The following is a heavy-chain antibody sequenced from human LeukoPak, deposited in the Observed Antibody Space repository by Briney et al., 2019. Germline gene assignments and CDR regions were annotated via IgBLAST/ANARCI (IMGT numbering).Heavy chain of an antibody. D-gene: IGHD2-2*02. CDR3: ARAQGYCSSTSCYTAHHFDY. J-gene: IGHJ4*02. Sequence: GGTLRLTCAASVLTISRPAVHWVPHAPGQGLASVPVLSYDARNKYYAGSVKGRFSMSRDNSKNTLYLQMNSLRAEDTAVYYCARAQGYCSSTSCYTAHHFDYWGQATLVTVSS. CDR2: LSYDARNK. V-gene: IGHV3-30*04. CDR1: VLTISRPA.